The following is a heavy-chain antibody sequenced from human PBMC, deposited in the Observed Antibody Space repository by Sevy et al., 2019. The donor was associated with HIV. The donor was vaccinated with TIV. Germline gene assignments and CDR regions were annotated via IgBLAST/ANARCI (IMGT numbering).Heavy chain of an antibody. D-gene: IGHD6-19*01. V-gene: IGHV1-18*01. CDR1: GYTFTTYG. CDR2: ISTYNSIT. Sequence: ASVKVSCKASGYTFTTYGITWVRQAPGQGLEWMGWISTYNSITNYAQKFQGRVTMTTDTSTSTAYMELRSLRSDDTAVYYCARSTQVAGQSNWFDPWGQGTLVTVSS. J-gene: IGHJ5*02. CDR3: ARSTQVAGQSNWFDP.